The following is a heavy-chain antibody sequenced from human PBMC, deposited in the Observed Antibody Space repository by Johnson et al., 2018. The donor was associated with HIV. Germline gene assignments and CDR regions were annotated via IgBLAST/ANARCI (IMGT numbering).Heavy chain of an antibody. CDR1: GFTFSGYG. D-gene: IGHD6-6*01. V-gene: IGHV3-30*18. Sequence: QVQLVESGGGVVQPGRSLRLSCAASGFTFSGYGMHWVRQAPGKGLEWVAVISCDGSNKYYADSVKGRFTISRDNSKNTLYLQMNSLRAEDTAVYYCAKCVYSSSAWMLFDIWGQGTMVTVSS. J-gene: IGHJ3*02. CDR3: AKCVYSSSAWMLFDI. CDR2: ISCDGSNK.